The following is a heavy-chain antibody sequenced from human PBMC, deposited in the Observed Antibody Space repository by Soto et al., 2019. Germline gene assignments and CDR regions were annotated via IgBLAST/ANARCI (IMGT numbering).Heavy chain of an antibody. CDR2: ISGSGGST. CDR1: GFTFSSYA. Sequence: EVQLLESGGGLVQPGGSLRLSCAASGFTFSSYAMSWVRQAPGKGLEWVSAISGSGGSTYYADSVKGRFTISRDTAMTALYLQMNGLRAEDTAVYYCAKTSARFYYDHFGGYFDYWGQGALVTVSS. D-gene: IGHD3-16*01. V-gene: IGHV3-23*01. CDR3: AKTSARFYYDHFGGYFDY. J-gene: IGHJ4*02.